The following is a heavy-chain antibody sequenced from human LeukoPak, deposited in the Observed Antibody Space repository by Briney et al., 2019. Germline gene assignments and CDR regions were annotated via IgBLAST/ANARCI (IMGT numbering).Heavy chain of an antibody. CDR2: INHSGST. D-gene: IGHD3-10*01. J-gene: IGHJ4*02. CDR1: GGSFSGYY. Sequence: SETLSLTCAVYGGSFSGYYWSWIRQPPGKGLEWIGEINHSGSTNYNPSLKSRVTISVDTSKNQFSLKLSSVTAADTAVYYCARRRYGSGSYYRFDYWGQGTLVTVSS. V-gene: IGHV4-34*01. CDR3: ARRRYGSGSYYRFDY.